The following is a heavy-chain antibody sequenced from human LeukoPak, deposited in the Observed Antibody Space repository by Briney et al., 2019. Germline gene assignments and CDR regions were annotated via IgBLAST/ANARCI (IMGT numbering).Heavy chain of an antibody. D-gene: IGHD6-6*01. CDR1: GFTVSSNY. J-gene: IGHJ4*02. V-gene: IGHV3-66*01. Sequence: PGGSLRLSCVVSGFTVSSNYMSWVRQAPGKGLEWVSALYSDGGTYNADSVRGRFTISRDNSKNTLYLQMDSLRADDTAVYYCANLHSSSSDYWGQGTLVTVSS. CDR2: LYSDGGT. CDR3: ANLHSSSSDY.